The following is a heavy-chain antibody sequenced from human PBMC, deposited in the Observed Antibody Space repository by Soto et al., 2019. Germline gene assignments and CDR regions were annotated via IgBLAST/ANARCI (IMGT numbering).Heavy chain of an antibody. CDR3: VKREMIMGTTTGDCIDY. D-gene: IGHD4-17*01. J-gene: IGHJ4*02. V-gene: IGHV3-23*01. CDR1: GFSFANYV. Sequence: EVQLLESGGGLEQPGGSLRLSCAASGFSFANYVMAWVRQAPGKGLEWVSVISGSGASRYYADSVKGRFTITRDNSRNTLYLQMNSLRAEDTAVYYCVKREMIMGTTTGDCIDYWGQGTLVTVSS. CDR2: ISGSGASR.